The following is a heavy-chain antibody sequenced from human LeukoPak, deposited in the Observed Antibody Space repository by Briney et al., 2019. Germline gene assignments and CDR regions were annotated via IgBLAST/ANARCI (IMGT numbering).Heavy chain of an antibody. D-gene: IGHD2-2*01. Sequence: SETLSLTCIVSGGSISSYYWNWIRQSAGKGLEWIGRIYIGGSTSYNPSLKSRVTMSVDTSKIQFSLNLTSVTAADTAMYYCARGPRMVAMNGYDIWGPGTTVIVSS. CDR1: GGSISSYY. J-gene: IGHJ3*02. CDR3: ARGPRMVAMNGYDI. CDR2: IYIGGST. V-gene: IGHV4-4*07.